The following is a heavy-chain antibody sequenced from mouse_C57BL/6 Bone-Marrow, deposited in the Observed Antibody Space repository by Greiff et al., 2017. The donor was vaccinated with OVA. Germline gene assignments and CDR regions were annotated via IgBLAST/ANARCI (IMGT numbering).Heavy chain of an antibody. CDR1: GFTFSNYW. Sequence: EVKLMESGGGLVQPGGSMKLSCVASGFTFSNYWMNWVRQSPEKGLEWVAQIRLKSDNYATHYAESVKGRFTISRDDSKSSVYLQMNNLRAEDTGIYYCTVNWDGFDYWGQGTTLTVSS. CDR3: TVNWDGFDY. CDR2: IRLKSDNYAT. V-gene: IGHV6-3*01. D-gene: IGHD4-1*02. J-gene: IGHJ2*01.